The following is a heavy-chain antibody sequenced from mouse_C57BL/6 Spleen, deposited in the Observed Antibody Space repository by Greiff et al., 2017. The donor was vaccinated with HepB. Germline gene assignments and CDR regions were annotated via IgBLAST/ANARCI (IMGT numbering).Heavy chain of an antibody. CDR1: GYTFTDYY. J-gene: IGHJ3*01. CDR2: IDPGSGNT. CDR3: AREGAGYYGSSPFAY. D-gene: IGHD1-1*01. V-gene: IGHV1-84*01. Sequence: LQESGPELVKPGASVKISCKASGYTFTDYYINWVKQSPGQGLEWIGWIDPGSGNTKYNEKFKGKATLTVDTSSSTAYMQLSSLTSEDSAVYFCAREGAGYYGSSPFAYWGQGTLVTVSA.